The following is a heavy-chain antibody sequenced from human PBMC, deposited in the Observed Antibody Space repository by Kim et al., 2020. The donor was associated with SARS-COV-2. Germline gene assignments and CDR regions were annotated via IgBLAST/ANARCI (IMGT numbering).Heavy chain of an antibody. CDR2: IYYSGSS. V-gene: IGHV4-59*11. J-gene: IGHJ5*02. CDR1: GGSISSHY. D-gene: IGHD6-19*01. CDR3: ARDERDSSGWANWFDP. Sequence: SETLSLTCTVSGGSISSHYWSWIRQPPGKGLEWIGYIYYSGSSNYNPSLKSRVTISVDTSKNQFSLKLSSVTAADTAVYYCARDERDSSGWANWFDPWGQGTLVTVSS.